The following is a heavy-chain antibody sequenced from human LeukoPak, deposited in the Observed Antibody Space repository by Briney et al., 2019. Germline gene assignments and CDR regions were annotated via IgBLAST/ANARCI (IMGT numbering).Heavy chain of an antibody. D-gene: IGHD1-26*01. J-gene: IGHJ4*02. CDR3: ARRRGSYYGY. CDR1: GGSFSGYY. Sequence: KPSETLSLTCAVYGGSFSGYYWSWIRQPPGKGLEWIGYIYYSGSTNYNPSLKSRVTISVDTSKNQFSLKLSSVTAADTAVYYCARRRGSYYGYWGQGTLVTVSS. CDR2: IYYSGST. V-gene: IGHV4-59*01.